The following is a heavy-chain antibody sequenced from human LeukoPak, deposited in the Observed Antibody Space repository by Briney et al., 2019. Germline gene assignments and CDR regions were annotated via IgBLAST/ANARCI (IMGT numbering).Heavy chain of an antibody. CDR2: IKLDGSEK. V-gene: IGHV3-7*01. J-gene: IGHJ4*02. CDR1: GFTFGKYW. CDR3: ARDLGGSGSY. Sequence: PGGSLRLSCVASGFTFGKYWMSWVRQAPGKGLEWVANIKLDGSEKNYVDSVKGRFTISRDNTKNSLYLQMNSLRAEDTAVYYCARDLGGSGSYWGQGTLVTVSS. D-gene: IGHD3-10*01.